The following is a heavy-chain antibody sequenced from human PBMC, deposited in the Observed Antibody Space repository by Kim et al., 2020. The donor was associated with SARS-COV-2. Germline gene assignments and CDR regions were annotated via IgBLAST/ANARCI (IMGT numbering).Heavy chain of an antibody. CDR2: INPNGGNT. V-gene: IGHV1-46*01. Sequence: ASVKVSCKASGHTFTNYFIHWVRQAPGQGLEWMGIINPNGGNTNFAQKFQGRVTMTRDTSTSTVYMEISSLGSEDTALYFCARAFCSSSTCYPTARDYYHGMDVWGQGTTVNVSS. CDR3: ARAFCSSSTCYPTARDYYHGMDV. CDR1: GHTFTNYF. J-gene: IGHJ6*02. D-gene: IGHD2-2*01.